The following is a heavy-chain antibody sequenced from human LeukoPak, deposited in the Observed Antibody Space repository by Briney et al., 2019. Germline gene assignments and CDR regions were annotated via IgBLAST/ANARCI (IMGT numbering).Heavy chain of an antibody. D-gene: IGHD3-16*01. Sequence: GGSLRLSCVASGFAFNTAWMIWVRQAPGKGLEWVASINHNGNVNYYVDSVKGRFTISRDNAKNSLYLQMSNLRAEDTAVYFCARGGGLDVWGQGATVTVSS. V-gene: IGHV3-7*03. CDR3: ARGGGLDV. J-gene: IGHJ6*02. CDR2: INHNGNVN. CDR1: GFAFNTAW.